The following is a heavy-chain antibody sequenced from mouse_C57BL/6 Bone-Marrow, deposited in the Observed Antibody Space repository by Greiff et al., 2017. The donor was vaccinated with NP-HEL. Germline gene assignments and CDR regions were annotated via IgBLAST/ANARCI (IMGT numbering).Heavy chain of an antibody. CDR1: GYTFTDYY. V-gene: IGHV1-76*01. Sequence: QVQLQQSGAELVRPGASVKLSCKASGYTFTDYYINWVKQRPGQGLEWIARIYPGSGNTYYNEKFKGKATLTAEKSSSTAYMQLSSLTSEDTDVYVCARETTVRYAMDYWGQGTSVTVSS. D-gene: IGHD1-1*01. CDR2: IYPGSGNT. J-gene: IGHJ4*01. CDR3: ARETTVRYAMDY.